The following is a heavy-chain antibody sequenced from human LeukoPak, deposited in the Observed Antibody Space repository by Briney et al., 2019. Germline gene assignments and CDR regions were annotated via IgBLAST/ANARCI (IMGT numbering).Heavy chain of an antibody. CDR3: AKDRLTEDILTGYYY. J-gene: IGHJ4*02. V-gene: IGHV3-30*02. D-gene: IGHD3-9*01. CDR2: IRYDGSNK. Sequence: GGSLRLSCAASGFTFSSYGMHWVRQAPGKGLEWVAFIRYDGSNKYYADSVKGRFTICRDNSKNTLYLQMNSLRAEDTAVYYCAKDRLTEDILTGYYYWGQGTLVTVSS. CDR1: GFTFSSYG.